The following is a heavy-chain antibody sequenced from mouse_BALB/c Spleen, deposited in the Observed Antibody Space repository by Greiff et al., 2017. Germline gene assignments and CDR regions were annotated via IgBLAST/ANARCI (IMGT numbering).Heavy chain of an antibody. Sequence: EVKVVESGGGLVQPGGSRKLSCAASGFTFSSFGMHWVRQAPEKGLEWVAYISSGSSTIYYADTVKGRFTISRDNPKNTLFLQMTSLRSEDTAMYYCARGYHEGFAYWGQGTLVTVSA. D-gene: IGHD2-2*01. CDR1: GFTFSSFG. J-gene: IGHJ3*01. CDR2: ISSGSSTI. CDR3: ARGYHEGFAY. V-gene: IGHV5-17*02.